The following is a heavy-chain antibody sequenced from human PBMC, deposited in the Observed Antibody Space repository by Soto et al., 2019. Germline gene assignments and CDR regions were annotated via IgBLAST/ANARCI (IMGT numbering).Heavy chain of an antibody. CDR1: GFTFSSYA. Sequence: GGSLRLSCAASGFTFSSYAMHWVRQAPGKGLEWVAIISYDGINKHHADSVKGRFTISRDNSKDTLYLQMNSLRPEDTAVYYCARFMGSSGWTDFDYWGQGTLVTVSS. V-gene: IGHV3-30-3*01. D-gene: IGHD6-19*01. CDR2: ISYDGINK. J-gene: IGHJ4*02. CDR3: ARFMGSSGWTDFDY.